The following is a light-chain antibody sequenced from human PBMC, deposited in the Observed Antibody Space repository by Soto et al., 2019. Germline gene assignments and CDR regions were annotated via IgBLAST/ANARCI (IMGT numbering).Light chain of an antibody. J-gene: IGKJ1*01. CDR1: QSVGKY. CDR3: HQRQSWPRK. V-gene: IGKV3-11*01. CDR2: DAY. Sequence: DIVMTQSPATLSLSPGERATLSCRASQSVGKYLVWYQQKPGQAPRLLIYDAYNRATGIPPRFSASGSGTDFTLTISDVQPEDFALYYCHQRQSWPRKFGQGTKVDIK.